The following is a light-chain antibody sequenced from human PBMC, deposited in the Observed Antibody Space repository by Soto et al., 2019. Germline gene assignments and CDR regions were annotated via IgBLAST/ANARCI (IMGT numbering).Light chain of an antibody. CDR2: TAS. V-gene: IGKV3-15*01. Sequence: EVVMTQSPSTLSVSPGERATLSCRASHSVGSNLAWYQQKPGQAPRLLIYTASTRATGIPAKFSASGSGTEFTLTISSLQSEDSAIYYCQQYFEWPPMTFGQGTKVDIK. J-gene: IGKJ1*01. CDR3: QQYFEWPPMT. CDR1: HSVGSN.